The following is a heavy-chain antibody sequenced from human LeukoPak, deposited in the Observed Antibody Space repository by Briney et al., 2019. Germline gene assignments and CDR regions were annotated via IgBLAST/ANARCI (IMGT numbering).Heavy chain of an antibody. CDR1: GYTFTGYY. D-gene: IGHD3-22*01. Sequence: ASVKVSCKGSGYTFTGYYTHWVRQAPGQGLEWMGRINPNSGGTNYAQKFQGRVTMTRDTSISTAYMELSRLRSDDTAVYYCASYYYDSSGYYYLYFQHWGQGTLVTVSS. J-gene: IGHJ1*01. V-gene: IGHV1-2*06. CDR2: INPNSGGT. CDR3: ASYYYDSSGYYYLYFQH.